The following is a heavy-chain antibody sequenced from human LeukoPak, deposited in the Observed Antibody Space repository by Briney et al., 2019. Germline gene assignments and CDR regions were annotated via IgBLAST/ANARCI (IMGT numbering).Heavy chain of an antibody. CDR3: ARHGLSGSGYSQFDY. CDR1: GGSISSGSYY. CDR2: IYTSGST. Sequence: SETLSLTCTVSGGSISSGSYYWSWIRQPAGKGLEWIGRIYTSGSTYYNPSLKSRVTISVDTSNNQFSLKLSSVTTADTAVYYCARHGLSGSGYSQFDYWGQGTLVTVSS. V-gene: IGHV4-61*02. J-gene: IGHJ4*02. D-gene: IGHD3-22*01.